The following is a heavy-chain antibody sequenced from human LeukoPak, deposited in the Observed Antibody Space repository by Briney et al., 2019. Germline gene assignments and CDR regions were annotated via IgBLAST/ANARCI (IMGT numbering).Heavy chain of an antibody. V-gene: IGHV4-4*07. CDR2: IYTSGST. D-gene: IGHD3-10*02. CDR3: ARSTGSTMFIDY. CDR1: GDSISNYY. Sequence: SETLSLTCIVSGDSISNYYWSWIRQPAGKGLEWIGRIYTSGSTNYNPSLKSRVAISVDTSKNQFSLKLSSVTAADTAVYYCARSTGSTMFIDYWGQGTLVTVSS. J-gene: IGHJ4*02.